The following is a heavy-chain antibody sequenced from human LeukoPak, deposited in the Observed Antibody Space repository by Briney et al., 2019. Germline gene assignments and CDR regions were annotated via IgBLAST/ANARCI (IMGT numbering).Heavy chain of an antibody. J-gene: IGHJ6*02. CDR3: ARVMHCDKPMARGRGMDV. V-gene: IGHV1-18*01. D-gene: IGHD5-18*01. Sequence: ASVKVSFKSSDYTLITYGFAALPQAPGQGLEWMGWISPYNGNTNYAQKFQGRVTVTTDTSSSTAYLELRSLRSDDTELYYCARVMHCDKPMARGRGMDVWGQGTTVTVSS. CDR1: DYTLITYG. CDR2: ISPYNGNT.